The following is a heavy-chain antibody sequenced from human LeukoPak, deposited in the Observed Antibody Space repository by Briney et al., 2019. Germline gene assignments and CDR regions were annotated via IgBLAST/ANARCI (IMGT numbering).Heavy chain of an antibody. CDR2: ITGGGDTT. V-gene: IGHV3-23*01. J-gene: IGHJ4*02. D-gene: IGHD3-9*01. CDR3: VRTTGYLAY. Sequence: GGSLRLSCAASGITFSRYGMGWVRQAPVKGLEWVSAITGGGDTTYYADSVKGRFTISRDNSKNTLFLQMNSLRADDTAVYYCVRTTGYLAYWGQGTLVTVSS. CDR1: GITFSRYG.